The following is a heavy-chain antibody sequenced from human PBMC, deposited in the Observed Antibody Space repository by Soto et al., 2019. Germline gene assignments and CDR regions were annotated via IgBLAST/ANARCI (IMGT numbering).Heavy chain of an antibody. D-gene: IGHD1-7*01. V-gene: IGHV4-31*03. CDR1: GGSISSGGYY. J-gene: IGHJ4*02. CDR2: IYYSGST. Sequence: QVQLQESGPGLVKPSQTLSLTCTVSGGSISSGGYYWSWIRQHPGKGLEWIGYIYYSGSTYYNPSHKSRSTITVDTSKNQVSLKLSSVTAADTAVYYCASVKTGTTLSTFDYWGQGTLVTVSS. CDR3: ASVKTGTTLSTFDY.